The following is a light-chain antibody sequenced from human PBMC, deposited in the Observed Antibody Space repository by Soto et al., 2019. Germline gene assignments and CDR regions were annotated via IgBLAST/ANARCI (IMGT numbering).Light chain of an antibody. CDR3: QQLYSYSS. Sequence: DIQLTQSPSFVSASVGERVTITCWASQDIGRYLAWYQQKPGEAPKLLISAASTLQSGVPSRFSGSGSGTEFTLTVSYLLPEDFATYYCQQLYSYSSFGQGTRLEIK. V-gene: IGKV1-9*01. CDR1: QDIGRY. CDR2: AAS. J-gene: IGKJ5*01.